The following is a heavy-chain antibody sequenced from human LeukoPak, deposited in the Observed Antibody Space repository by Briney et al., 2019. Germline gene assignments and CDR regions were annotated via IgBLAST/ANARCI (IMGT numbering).Heavy chain of an antibody. Sequence: GGSLRLSCAASGFTFDDYAMHWVRQAPGKGLEWVSGISWNSGRIGYVDSVKGRFTISRDNAKNSLYLQMNSRRAEDTAVYYCARDSNWGSDYWGQGTLVTVSS. D-gene: IGHD7-27*01. CDR3: ARDSNWGSDY. CDR1: GFTFDDYA. J-gene: IGHJ4*02. V-gene: IGHV3-9*01. CDR2: ISWNSGRI.